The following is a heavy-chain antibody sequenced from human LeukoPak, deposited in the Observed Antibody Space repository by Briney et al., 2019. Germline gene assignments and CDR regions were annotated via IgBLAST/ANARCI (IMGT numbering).Heavy chain of an antibody. CDR2: IYTSGST. Sequence: KPSETLSLTCTVSGGSFSTYYWSWIRQPAGKGLEWIGRIYTSGSTNYNPSLKSRVTMSVDTSKNQFSLKLSSVTAADTAVYYCARGVGSYYGSGSYYGLNWFDPWGQGTLVTVSP. V-gene: IGHV4-4*07. D-gene: IGHD3-10*01. CDR1: GGSFSTYY. J-gene: IGHJ5*02. CDR3: ARGVGSYYGSGSYYGLNWFDP.